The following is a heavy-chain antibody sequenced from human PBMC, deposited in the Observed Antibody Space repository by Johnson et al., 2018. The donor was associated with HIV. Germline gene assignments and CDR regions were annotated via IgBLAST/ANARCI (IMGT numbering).Heavy chain of an antibody. CDR1: GFTFDDYA. Sequence: VQLVESGGVVVQPGGSLRLSCAASGFTFDDYAMHWARQAPGKGLAWVPVIYSGGSTYYADPVKGRFTIPRDNSKNTLYLQMNSLRAEDTAVYYCARDPDYYDSSGYYYPGAFDIWGQGTMVTVSS. D-gene: IGHD3-22*01. V-gene: IGHV3-66*01. CDR2: IYSGGST. CDR3: ARDPDYYDSSGYYYPGAFDI. J-gene: IGHJ3*02.